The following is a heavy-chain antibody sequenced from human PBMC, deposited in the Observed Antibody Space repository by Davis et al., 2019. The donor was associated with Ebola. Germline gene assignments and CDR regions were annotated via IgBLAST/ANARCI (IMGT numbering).Heavy chain of an antibody. CDR2: IYHSGST. V-gene: IGHV4-30-2*01. CDR3: ARSLPRETPNY. Sequence: PSETLSLTCAVSGGSISSGGYSWSWIRQPPGKGLEWIGYIYHSGSTNYNPSLKSRVTISVDTSKNQFSLKLSSVTAADTAVYYCARSLPRETPNYWGQGTLVTVSS. CDR1: GGSISSGGYS. J-gene: IGHJ4*02.